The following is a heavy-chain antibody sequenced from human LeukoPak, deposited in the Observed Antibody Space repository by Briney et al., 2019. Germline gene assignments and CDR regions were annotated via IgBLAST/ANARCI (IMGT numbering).Heavy chain of an antibody. CDR3: ARDPHGMYYFDY. J-gene: IGHJ4*02. V-gene: IGHV1-46*01. D-gene: IGHD5-24*01. CDR1: GYTFTSYY. CDR2: INPSGGST. Sequence: ASVKVSCKASGYTFTSYYMYWVRQAPGQGLERMGIINPSGGSTSYAQKFQGRVTMTRDTSTSTVYMELSSLRSEDTAVYYCARDPHGMYYFDYWGQGTLVTVSS.